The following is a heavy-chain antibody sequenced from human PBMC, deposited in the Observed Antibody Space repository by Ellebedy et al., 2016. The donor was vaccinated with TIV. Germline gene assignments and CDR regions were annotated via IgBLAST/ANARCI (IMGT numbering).Heavy chain of an antibody. D-gene: IGHD6-13*01. CDR1: GFTVSSNY. J-gene: IGHJ4*02. Sequence: PGGSLRLSCAASGFTVSSNYMSWVRQAPGKGLEWVSVIYSGGSTYYADSVKGRFTISRDNSKNTLYLQMNSLRAEDTAVYYCARGSTGQLVPPSSFDYWGQGTLVTVSS. CDR3: ARGSTGQLVPPSSFDY. V-gene: IGHV3-66*01. CDR2: IYSGGST.